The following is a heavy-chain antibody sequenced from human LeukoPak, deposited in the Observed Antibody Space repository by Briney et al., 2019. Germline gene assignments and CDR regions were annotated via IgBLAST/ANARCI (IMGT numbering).Heavy chain of an antibody. J-gene: IGHJ4*02. CDR2: LYYSVTT. V-gene: IGHV4-39*01. CDR3: ARLRRSHADQ. D-gene: IGHD2-2*01. CDR1: GGSISNSHYY. Sequence: PSETLSLTCTVSGGSISNSHYYWGWIRQPPGKGLEWIGTLYYSVTTYYNPSLNSRVTISVDTSENQFSLKLSSVTAADTAVYYCARLRRSHADQWGQGTLVTVSS.